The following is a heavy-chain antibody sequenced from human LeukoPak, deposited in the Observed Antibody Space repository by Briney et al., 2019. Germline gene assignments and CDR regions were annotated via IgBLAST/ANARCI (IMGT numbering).Heavy chain of an antibody. D-gene: IGHD2-21*01. CDR3: ARWQFNERGGDYSALFYH. Sequence: GASTKIFCKAAGGTFVNDCFGCVRQMPGREREWMVMLFPCGCNTRYSPSFQGQVTISADKSINTAYLQWSSLKASDTAMYYCARWQFNERGGDYSALFYHWGQGIPVAVSS. CDR1: GGTFVNDC. V-gene: IGHV5-51*01. CDR2: LFPCGCNT. J-gene: IGHJ4*02.